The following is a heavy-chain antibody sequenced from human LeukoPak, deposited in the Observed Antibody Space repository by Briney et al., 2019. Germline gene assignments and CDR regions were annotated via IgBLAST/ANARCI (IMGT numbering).Heavy chain of an antibody. D-gene: IGHD6-13*01. J-gene: IGHJ4*02. Sequence: ASVKVSCKASGYTFTGYYMHWVRQAPGQGLEWMGWINPNGGGTNSAQKFQGRVTMTRDTSISTAYVELSRLRPDDTAVYYCARVGSSWYGGFDYWGQGTLVTVSS. CDR2: INPNGGGT. CDR3: ARVGSSWYGGFDY. CDR1: GYTFTGYY. V-gene: IGHV1-2*02.